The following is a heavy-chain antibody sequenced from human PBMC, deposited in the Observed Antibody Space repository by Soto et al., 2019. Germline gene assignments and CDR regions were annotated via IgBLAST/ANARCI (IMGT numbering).Heavy chain of an antibody. V-gene: IGHV1-8*01. CDR1: GYTFTRYD. D-gene: IGHD2-2*01. J-gene: IGHJ6*02. CDR2: MNPNSGNT. Sequence: ASVKVSCKASGYTFTRYDINWVRQATGQGLEWMGWMNPNSGNTGYAQKFQGRVTMTRSTSISTAYMELSSLRSEDTAVYYCARTRDCISTSCSQYYYYYGMDVWGQGTTVTVSS. CDR3: ARTRDCISTSCSQYYYYYGMDV.